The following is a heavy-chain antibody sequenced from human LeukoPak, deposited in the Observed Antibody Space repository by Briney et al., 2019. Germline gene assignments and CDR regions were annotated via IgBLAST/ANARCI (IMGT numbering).Heavy chain of an antibody. CDR1: GGTFSSYA. Sequence: SVKVSCKASGGTFSSYAISWVRQAPGQGLEWMGGIIPIFGTANYEQKFQGRVTITGDESTSTAYMEPSSLRSEDTAVYYCARLHPVQGYRESGYYYYYGMDVWGKGTTVTVSS. V-gene: IGHV1-69*13. J-gene: IGHJ6*04. CDR2: IIPIFGTA. D-gene: IGHD5-18*01. CDR3: ARLHPVQGYRESGYYYYYGMDV.